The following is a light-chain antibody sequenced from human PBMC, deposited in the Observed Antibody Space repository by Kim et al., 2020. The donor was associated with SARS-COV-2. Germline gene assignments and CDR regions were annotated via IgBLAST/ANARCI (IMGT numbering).Light chain of an antibody. Sequence: ASVGARITVSCRARQDIRNALCWYQQKPGGAPKRLIYGASSLQSGVPSRFSGSGSGTEFTLTISSVQPEDFATYFCLQHNTYPITFGQGTRLEIK. CDR3: LQHNTYPIT. J-gene: IGKJ5*01. V-gene: IGKV1-17*01. CDR1: QDIRNA. CDR2: GAS.